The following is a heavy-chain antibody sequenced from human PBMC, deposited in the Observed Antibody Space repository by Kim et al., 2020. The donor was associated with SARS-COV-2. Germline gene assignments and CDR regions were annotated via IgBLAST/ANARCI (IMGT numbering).Heavy chain of an antibody. D-gene: IGHD6-13*01. Sequence: DSVKGRFTHSRDNAKKSVYLQMSSLRGEDTAVYYCARRVIAAAANNWFDPWGQGTLVTVSS. V-gene: IGHV3-7*01. J-gene: IGHJ5*02. CDR3: ARRVIAAAANNWFDP.